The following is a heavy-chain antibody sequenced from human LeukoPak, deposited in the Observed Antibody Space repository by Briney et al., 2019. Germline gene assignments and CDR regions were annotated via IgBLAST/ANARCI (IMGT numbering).Heavy chain of an antibody. CDR2: MSPSGSS. J-gene: IGHJ6*03. CDR1: GGPFSDYY. CDR3: ARGRQDVNMILVVMAGVSYYLDV. D-gene: IGHD3-22*01. V-gene: IGHV4-34*01. Sequence: MSSETLSLTCAVYGGPFSDYYWTWIRQTPGKGLEWIGEMSPSGSSNYNPSLKSRVTISVDTSKNQFSLKLRSVTAADTAVYYCARGRQDVNMILVVMAGVSYYLDVWSKGTTVTVS.